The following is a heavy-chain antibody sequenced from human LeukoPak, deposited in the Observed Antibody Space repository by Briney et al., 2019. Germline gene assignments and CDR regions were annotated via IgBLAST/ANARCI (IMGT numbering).Heavy chain of an antibody. Sequence: PGESLTISCTGSGYSFTSYWIGWVRQMPGKGLEWMGIIYPGDSDTRYCPSFQGQVTISADKSISTAYLQWSSLKASDTAMYYCATSSSPDHDAFDIWGQGTMVTVSS. V-gene: IGHV5-51*03. CDR1: GYSFTSYW. CDR2: IYPGDSDT. J-gene: IGHJ3*02. CDR3: ATSSSPDHDAFDI. D-gene: IGHD6-13*01.